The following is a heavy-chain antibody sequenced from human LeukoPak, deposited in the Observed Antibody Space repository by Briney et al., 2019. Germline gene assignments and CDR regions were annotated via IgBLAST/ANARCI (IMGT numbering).Heavy chain of an antibody. CDR3: TTARYDFWSGYYIGFDP. CDR2: IRSKTDGGTT. CDR1: GFTFSSAW. V-gene: IGHV3-15*01. Sequence: GGSLRLSCAASGFTFSSAWMSWVRQAPGKGLEWVGRIRSKTDGGTTDYAAPVKGRFTISRDDSKNTLYLQMNSLKTEDTAVYYCTTARYDFWSGYYIGFDPWGQGTLVTVSS. J-gene: IGHJ5*02. D-gene: IGHD3-3*01.